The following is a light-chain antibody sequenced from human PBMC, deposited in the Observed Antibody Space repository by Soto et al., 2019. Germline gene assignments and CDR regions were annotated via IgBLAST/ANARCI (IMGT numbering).Light chain of an antibody. Sequence: EIFLTQSPGTLSFSPWEVATLSCSASQSVSSAYLAWYQQKPGQAPRLLIYGTSTRATGLPARFSGSGSGTEFTLIISSLQSEDSAVYYCQQYDNWPITFGQGTRLEIK. V-gene: IGKV3-15*01. J-gene: IGKJ5*01. CDR3: QQYDNWPIT. CDR1: QSVSSAY. CDR2: GTS.